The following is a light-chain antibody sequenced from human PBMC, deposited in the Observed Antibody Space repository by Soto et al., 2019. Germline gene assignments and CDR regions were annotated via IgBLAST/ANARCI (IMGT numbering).Light chain of an antibody. Sequence: DIQRTQSPSSLSASVGDRVTITCRASQDINNYLAWFQQRPGKAPKLLIYAASTLQLGVPSRFSGAGSGTDFTLTISSLQPEDIATYYCQKYDSAPATFGQGTKVDIK. V-gene: IGKV1-27*01. CDR3: QKYDSAPAT. CDR2: AAS. J-gene: IGKJ1*01. CDR1: QDINNY.